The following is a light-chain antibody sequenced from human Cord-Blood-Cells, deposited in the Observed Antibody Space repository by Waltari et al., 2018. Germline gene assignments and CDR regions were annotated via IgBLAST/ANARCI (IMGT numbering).Light chain of an antibody. CDR3: QQRET. V-gene: IGKV1-39*01. Sequence: DIQMTQSPSSLSASVGDRVTITWRASQSISSYLNWYQQKPGKAPKLLIYAASSLQSGVPSRFSCSGSGTDFTLTISSLQPEDFATYYCQQRETFGQGTKVEIK. CDR2: AAS. J-gene: IGKJ1*01. CDR1: QSISSY.